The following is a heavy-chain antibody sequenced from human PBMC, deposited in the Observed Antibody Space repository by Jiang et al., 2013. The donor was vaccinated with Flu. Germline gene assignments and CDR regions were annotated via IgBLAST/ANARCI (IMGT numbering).Heavy chain of an antibody. CDR3: ARIGQRWLPDY. CDR1: GYSISSGNW. V-gene: IGHV4-28*01. CDR2: IHYSGST. Sequence: GSGLVKPSDTLSLTCAVSGYSISSGNWCGWIRQPPGKGLEWIGSIHYSGSTYYNPSLKSRVTMSVDTSKNQFSLNLSSVTAVDTAVYYCARIGQRWLPDYWGQGTLVTVSS. D-gene: IGHD6-19*01. J-gene: IGHJ4*02.